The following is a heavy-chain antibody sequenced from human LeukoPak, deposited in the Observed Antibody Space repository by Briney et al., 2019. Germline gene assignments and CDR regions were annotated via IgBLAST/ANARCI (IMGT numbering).Heavy chain of an antibody. D-gene: IGHD6-6*01. CDR3: ARVGSSPSLVGYYYYMDV. J-gene: IGHJ6*03. CDR2: MNPNSGNT. CDR1: GYTFTSYD. Sequence: ASVKVSCKASGYTFTSYDINWVRQATGQGLEWMGWMNPNSGNTGYAQKFQGRVTMTRNTSISTAYMELSSLRSEDTAVYYCARVGSSPSLVGYYYYMDVWGKGTTVTVSS. V-gene: IGHV1-8*01.